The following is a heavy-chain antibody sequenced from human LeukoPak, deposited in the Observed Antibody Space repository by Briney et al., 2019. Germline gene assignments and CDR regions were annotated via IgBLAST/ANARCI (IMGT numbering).Heavy chain of an antibody. CDR3: ARGFRGGRIGY. Sequence: ASVKVPCKASGGTFSSYAISWVRQAPGQGLEWMGRIIPILGIANYAQKFQGRVTITADKSTSTAYMELSSLRSEDTAVYYCARGFRGGRIGYWGQGTLVTVSS. V-gene: IGHV1-69*04. J-gene: IGHJ4*02. D-gene: IGHD2-15*01. CDR1: GGTFSSYA. CDR2: IIPILGIA.